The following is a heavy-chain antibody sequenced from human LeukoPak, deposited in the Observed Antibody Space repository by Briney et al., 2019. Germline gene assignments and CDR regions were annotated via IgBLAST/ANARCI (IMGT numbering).Heavy chain of an antibody. J-gene: IGHJ4*02. CDR3: AKARRGYSYGAFDY. D-gene: IGHD5-18*01. CDR1: GFTFSSYA. Sequence: SGGSLRLSCAASGFTFSSYAMSWVRQAPGKGLEWVSAISGSGGSTYYADSVKGRFTISRDNSKNTLYLQMNSLRAEDTAVYYCAKARRGYSYGAFDYWGQGNLVTVSS. V-gene: IGHV3-23*01. CDR2: ISGSGGST.